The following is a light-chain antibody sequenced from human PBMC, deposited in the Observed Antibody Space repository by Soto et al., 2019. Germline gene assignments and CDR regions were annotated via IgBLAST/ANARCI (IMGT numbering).Light chain of an antibody. CDR2: GAS. V-gene: IGKV3-20*01. CDR1: QSVSSRN. J-gene: IGKJ2*01. Sequence: EIVLTQSPGTVSLSPGERATLSCRASQSVSSRNLAWYRQKPGQAPSLLIFGASNRATGIPDRVSRSGSGTDLTLTNSRLEPEDCAVYYCLRYGDSPPAFTFGQGNKLEIK. CDR3: LRYGDSPPAFT.